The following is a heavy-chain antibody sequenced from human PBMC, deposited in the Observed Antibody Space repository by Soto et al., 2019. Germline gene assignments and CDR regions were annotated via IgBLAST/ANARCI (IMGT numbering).Heavy chain of an antibody. D-gene: IGHD1-7*01. CDR2: IRDSGDTI. Sequence: EVQLVESGGGLVQPGGSLRLSCAASGFTFSGYSMNWVRQAPGKGLEWISYIRDSGDTIYYADSVKGRFTISRDNAKNSLYLQMNSLRAEDTAVYYCARRLELYEAGPFDPWGQGTLVTVSS. CDR1: GFTFSGYS. CDR3: ARRLELYEAGPFDP. V-gene: IGHV3-48*01. J-gene: IGHJ5*02.